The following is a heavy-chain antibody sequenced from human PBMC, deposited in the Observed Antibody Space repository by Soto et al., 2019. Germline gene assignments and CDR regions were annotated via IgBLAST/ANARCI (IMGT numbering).Heavy chain of an antibody. J-gene: IGHJ5*02. CDR3: AREGVYYDSSVLKGDNWFDP. D-gene: IGHD3-22*01. CDR1: GGSISSGDYY. Sequence: SETLSLTCTVSGGSISSGDYYWSWIRQPPGKGLEWIGYIYYSGSTYYNPSLESRVTISVDTSKNQFSLKLSSVTAADTAVYYCAREGVYYDSSVLKGDNWFDPWGQGTLVTVSS. CDR2: IYYSGST. V-gene: IGHV4-30-4*01.